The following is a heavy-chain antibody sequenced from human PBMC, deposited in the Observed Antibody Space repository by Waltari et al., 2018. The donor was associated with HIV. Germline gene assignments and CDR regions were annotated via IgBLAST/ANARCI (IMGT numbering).Heavy chain of an antibody. CDR1: GGSITSRSYF. J-gene: IGHJ5*02. D-gene: IGHD2-15*01. V-gene: IGHV4-39*01. CDR3: ARRVVPGSTLDP. CDR2: IYSGGNT. Sequence: QLQLQESGPGLVKPSATLSLTCTVSGGSITSRSYFWAWIRQPPGKGLEWIGNIYSGGNTYYNPSLQSRVTMSVDRSNSQFSLRLSSVTAADTGVYYCARRVVPGSTLDPWGPGALVTVSS.